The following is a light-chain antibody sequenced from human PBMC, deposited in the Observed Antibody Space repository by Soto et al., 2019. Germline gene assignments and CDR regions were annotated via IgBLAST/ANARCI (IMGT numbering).Light chain of an antibody. CDR2: END. CDR3: CSYAGSSTYV. Sequence: QSALTQPASVSGSPGQSITISCTGTSNDVGTYNLVSWYLQRPGKGPTLVIFENDQRPSGVSFRFSGSKSGNTASLTISGLQAEDEADYYCCSYAGSSTYVFGTGTKLTVL. V-gene: IGLV2-23*01. CDR1: SNDVGTYNL. J-gene: IGLJ1*01.